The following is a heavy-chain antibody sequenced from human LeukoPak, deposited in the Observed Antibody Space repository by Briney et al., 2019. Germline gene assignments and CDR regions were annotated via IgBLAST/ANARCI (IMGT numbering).Heavy chain of an antibody. Sequence: ASVKVSCKASGYTFTGYYMHWVRQAPGQGLEWMGWINPNSGGTNYAQKLQGRVTITADESTSTAYMELSSLRSEDTAVYYCARFRELERRGYFDYWGQGTLVTVSS. D-gene: IGHD1-1*01. CDR2: INPNSGGT. V-gene: IGHV1-2*02. CDR1: GYTFTGYY. J-gene: IGHJ4*02. CDR3: ARFRELERRGYFDY.